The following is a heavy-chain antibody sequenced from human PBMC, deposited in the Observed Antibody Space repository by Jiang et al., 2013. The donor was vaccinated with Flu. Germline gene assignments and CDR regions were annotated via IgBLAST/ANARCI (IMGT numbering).Heavy chain of an antibody. Sequence: VKPSETLSLTCTVSGDSISSSNYYWGWIRRPPGKGWSGLGLSILILGAPTTTRPSESSHHIRRHVQNLFSLRLRSVTAADTAVYYCAGASYSYGSAYYFDIWGRGTLVTVSS. CDR3: AGASYSYGSAYYFDI. V-gene: IGHV4-39*01. CDR1: GDSISSSNYY. J-gene: IGHJ2*01. CDR2: SILILGAP. D-gene: IGHD5-18*01.